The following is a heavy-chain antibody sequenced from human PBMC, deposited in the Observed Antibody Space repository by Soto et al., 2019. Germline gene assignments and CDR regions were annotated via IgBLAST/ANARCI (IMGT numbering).Heavy chain of an antibody. Sequence: GGSLRLSCAASGFTFSSYWMSWVRQAPGKGLEWVANIKQDGSEKYYVDSVKGRFTISRDNAKNSLYLQMNSLRAEDTAVYYCARDVIVVVPAARDTYYYYYYMDVWGKGTTVTVSS. V-gene: IGHV3-7*01. CDR2: IKQDGSEK. CDR1: GFTFSSYW. D-gene: IGHD2-2*01. J-gene: IGHJ6*03. CDR3: ARDVIVVVPAARDTYYYYYYMDV.